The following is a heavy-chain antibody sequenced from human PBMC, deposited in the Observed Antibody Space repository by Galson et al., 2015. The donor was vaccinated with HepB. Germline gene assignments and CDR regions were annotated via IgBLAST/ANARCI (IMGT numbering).Heavy chain of an antibody. Sequence: SLRLSCAASGFTFSSYAMSWVRQAPGKGLEWVSAISGSGGSTYYADSVKGRFTISRDNSKNTLYLQMNSLRAEDTAVYYCAKYRTNYGATDYYYGMDVWGQGTTVTVSS. V-gene: IGHV3-23*01. CDR1: GFTFSSYA. CDR3: AKYRTNYGATDYYYGMDV. CDR2: ISGSGGST. J-gene: IGHJ6*02. D-gene: IGHD4-17*01.